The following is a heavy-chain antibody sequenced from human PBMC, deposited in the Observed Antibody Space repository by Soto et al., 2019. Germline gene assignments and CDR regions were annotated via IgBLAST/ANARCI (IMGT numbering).Heavy chain of an antibody. D-gene: IGHD6-6*01. CDR2: IYYSGST. CDR1: GDSISSGSYY. Sequence: PSETLSLTCTVAGDSISSGSYYWGWIRQSPGKGLEWIGSIYYSGSTYYNPSLKSRVTISVDTSKNQFSLKLSSVTAADTAVYSCARLYEYSSSSDPVLLNWFDPWGQGTLVTVSS. CDR3: ARLYEYSSSSDPVLLNWFDP. J-gene: IGHJ5*02. V-gene: IGHV4-39*01.